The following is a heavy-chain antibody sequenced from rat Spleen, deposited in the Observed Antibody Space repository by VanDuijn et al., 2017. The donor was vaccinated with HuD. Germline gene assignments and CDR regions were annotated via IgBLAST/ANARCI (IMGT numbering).Heavy chain of an antibody. D-gene: IGHD1-6*01. CDR1: GFTFSNYG. V-gene: IGHV5S13*01. Sequence: EVQLVESGGGLVQPGRSLKLSCAASGFTFSNYGMAWVRQAPTKGLEWVASISPSGGSTYYPDSVMGRFTISRDNAKSTQYLQMDSLRSEDTATYYCARAMYTTDYYFAKGYYVMDAWGQGVSVTVSS. J-gene: IGHJ4*01. CDR2: ISPSGGST. CDR3: ARAMYTTDYYFAKGYYVMDA.